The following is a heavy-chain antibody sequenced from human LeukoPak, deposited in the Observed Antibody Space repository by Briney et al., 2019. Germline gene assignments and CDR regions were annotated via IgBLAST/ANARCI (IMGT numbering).Heavy chain of an antibody. Sequence: GGSLRLSCAASGFTFSDYYMSWIRQAPGKGLEWVSYISSSGSTIYYADSVKGRFAISRDNAKNSLYLQMNSLRAEDTAVYYCARDYGSGSYAYYYGMDVWGQGTTVTVSS. V-gene: IGHV3-11*01. CDR1: GFTFSDYY. CDR2: ISSSGSTI. J-gene: IGHJ6*02. D-gene: IGHD3-10*01. CDR3: ARDYGSGSYAYYYGMDV.